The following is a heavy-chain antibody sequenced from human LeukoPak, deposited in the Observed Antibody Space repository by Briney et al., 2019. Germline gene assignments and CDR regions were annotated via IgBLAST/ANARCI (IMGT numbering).Heavy chain of an antibody. CDR3: ARGKVAVAATGDAFEI. J-gene: IGHJ3*02. V-gene: IGHV3-30*03. Sequence: GGSLRLSCAASGFTFSSYGMHWVRQAPGKGLEWVAVISYDGSNKYYADSVKGRFTISRDNSKNTLYLQMNSLRAEDTAVYYCARGKVAVAATGDAFEIWGQGTIVTVSS. CDR2: ISYDGSNK. D-gene: IGHD6-19*01. CDR1: GFTFSSYG.